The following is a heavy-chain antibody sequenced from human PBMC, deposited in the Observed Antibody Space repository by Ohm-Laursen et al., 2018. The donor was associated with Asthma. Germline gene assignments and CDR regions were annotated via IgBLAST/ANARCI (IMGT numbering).Heavy chain of an antibody. J-gene: IGHJ4*02. CDR1: GYTFTSYG. Sequence: GASVKVSCKASGYTFTSYGISWVRQAPGQGLEWMGGIIPIFGTANYAQKFQGRVTITADESTSTAYMELSSLRSEDTAVYYCAIPHDEYSGYEKTQFDYWGQGTLVTVSS. CDR3: AIPHDEYSGYEKTQFDY. V-gene: IGHV1-69*13. D-gene: IGHD5-12*01. CDR2: IIPIFGTA.